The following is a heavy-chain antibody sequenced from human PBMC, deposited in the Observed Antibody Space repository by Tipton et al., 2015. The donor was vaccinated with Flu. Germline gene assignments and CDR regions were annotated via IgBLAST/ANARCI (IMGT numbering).Heavy chain of an antibody. V-gene: IGHV4-4*07. CDR3: ARGESLSYYWYFDL. CDR2: IYTSGST. D-gene: IGHD2/OR15-2a*01. Sequence: LRLSCTVSGGSISSYYWSWIRQPAGKGLEWIGRIYTSGSTNYNPSLKSRVTISVDTSKNQFSLKLSSVTAADTAVYYCARGESLSYYWYFDLWGRGTLVTVSS. J-gene: IGHJ2*01. CDR1: GGSISSYY.